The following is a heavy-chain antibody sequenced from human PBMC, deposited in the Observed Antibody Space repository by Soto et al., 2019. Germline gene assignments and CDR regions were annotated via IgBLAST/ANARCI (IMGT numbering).Heavy chain of an antibody. CDR3: AATGPRTDFDY. D-gene: IGHD2-8*02. V-gene: IGHV3-11*01. CDR1: GFIFRDHY. Sequence: GGSLRLSCAVSGFIFRDHYMSWIRQTPGKGLEWVSYISSSGSTIYYADSVKGRFTISRDNSKNTLYLQMNSLRAEDTAVYYCAATGPRTDFDYWGQGTLVTVSS. J-gene: IGHJ4*02. CDR2: ISSSGSTI.